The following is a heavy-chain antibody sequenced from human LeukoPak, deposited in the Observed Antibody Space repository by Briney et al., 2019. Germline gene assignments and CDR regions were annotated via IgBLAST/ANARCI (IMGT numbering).Heavy chain of an antibody. D-gene: IGHD4-17*01. CDR2: IYTSGST. CDR3: ARDSRYGDYWYFDL. J-gene: IGHJ2*01. V-gene: IGHV4-61*02. CDR1: GGSISSGSYY. Sequence: KASETLSLTCTVSGGSISSGSYYWSWIRQPAGRGLEWIGRIYTSGSTNYNPSLKSRVTISVDTSKNQFSLKLSSVTAADTAVYYCARDSRYGDYWYFDLWGRGTLVTVYS.